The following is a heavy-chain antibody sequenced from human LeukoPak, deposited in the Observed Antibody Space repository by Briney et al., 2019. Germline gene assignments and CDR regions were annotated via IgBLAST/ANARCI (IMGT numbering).Heavy chain of an antibody. CDR2: ISAYNGNT. J-gene: IGHJ4*02. CDR3: ARDLDQYNGRFGGFGHDF. CDR1: GYTFINYG. Sequence: APMKVSCKASGYTFINYGINWVRQAPGQGLEWMGWISAYNGNTNYAQSLQGRVTMTTDTSTSTVYMEMRSLTSDDTAVYYCARDLDQYNGRFGGFGHDFWGQGTLVTVSS. D-gene: IGHD3-10*01. V-gene: IGHV1-18*01.